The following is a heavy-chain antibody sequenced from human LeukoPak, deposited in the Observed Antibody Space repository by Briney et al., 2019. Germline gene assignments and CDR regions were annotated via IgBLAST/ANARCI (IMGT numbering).Heavy chain of an antibody. CDR3: ARDADIVVVTASGFDY. CDR2: IWYDGSNK. D-gene: IGHD2-21*02. CDR1: RFTFSSYG. Sequence: PPGGSLRLSCAASRFTFSSYGMHWVRQAPGKGLEWVAVIWYDGSNKYYADSVKGRFTISRDNSKNTLYLQMNSLRAEDTAVYYCARDADIVVVTASGFDYWGQGTLVTVSS. J-gene: IGHJ4*02. V-gene: IGHV3-33*01.